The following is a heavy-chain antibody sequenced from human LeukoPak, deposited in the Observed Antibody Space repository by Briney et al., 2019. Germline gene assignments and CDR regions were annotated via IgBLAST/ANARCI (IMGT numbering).Heavy chain of an antibody. J-gene: IGHJ3*02. CDR3: ATDSSSWYGFAFDI. CDR2: IYTSGST. D-gene: IGHD6-13*01. CDR1: GGSISSYY. V-gene: IGHV4-4*07. Sequence: PSETLSLTCTVSGGSISSYYWSWIRQPAGKGLEWIGRIYTSGSTNYNPSLKSRVTISVDTSKNQFSLKLSSVTAADTAVYYCATDSSSWYGFAFDIWGQGTMVTVSS.